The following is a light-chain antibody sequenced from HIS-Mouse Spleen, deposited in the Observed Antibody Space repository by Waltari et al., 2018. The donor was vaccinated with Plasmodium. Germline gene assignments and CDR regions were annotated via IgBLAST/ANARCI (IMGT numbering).Light chain of an antibody. V-gene: IGKV3-11*01. CDR1: QRVSNY. CDR3: QQRSNWPRVLT. J-gene: IGKJ4*01. Sequence: ELVLTQSPATLSLSPGERATLSCRASQRVSNYLAWYQQKPGQAPRLLLYDASNRATGIPARFSGSGSGTDFTLTISSLEPEDFAVYYCQQRSNWPRVLTFGGGTKVEIK. CDR2: DAS.